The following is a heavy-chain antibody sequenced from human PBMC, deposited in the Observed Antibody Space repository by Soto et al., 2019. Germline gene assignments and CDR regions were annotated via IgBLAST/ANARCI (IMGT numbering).Heavy chain of an antibody. CDR3: ARVDPATPPGGSIDP. V-gene: IGHV1-69*02. Sequence: QVQLVQSGAEVKKPGSSVKVSCKASGGTFSSYSISWVRQAPGQGLEWMGRIIPIIGIVNYAQKFQGRVTLSVDIFTTTDYMELSSLRSEDTAVYDSARVDPATPPGGSIDPWGQGTLVTVSS. J-gene: IGHJ5*02. D-gene: IGHD5-18*01. CDR2: IIPIIGIV. CDR1: GGTFSSYS.